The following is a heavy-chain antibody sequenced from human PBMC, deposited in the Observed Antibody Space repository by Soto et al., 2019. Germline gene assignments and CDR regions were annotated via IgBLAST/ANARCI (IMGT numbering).Heavy chain of an antibody. D-gene: IGHD1-26*01. V-gene: IGHV1-2*02. Sequence: ASVTVSCKASGYTFTGHYIHWVRQAPEQGPEWMGEIGPESGATRYAQRFQGRVTMTRDMSITTVYMELNNLSPDDTAVYYCGRGRSGQIVVFYWGQGTPVTVSS. CDR1: GYTFTGHY. CDR2: IGPESGAT. CDR3: GRGRSGQIVVFY. J-gene: IGHJ4*02.